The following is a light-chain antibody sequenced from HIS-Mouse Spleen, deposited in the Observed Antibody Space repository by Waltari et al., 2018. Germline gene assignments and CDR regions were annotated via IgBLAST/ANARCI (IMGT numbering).Light chain of an antibody. V-gene: IGLV2-11*01. Sequence: QSALTQPRSVSGSPGQSVTISCTGPSSDVGGYNYVSWYQQHPGKAPKRRIYDVSKRPSGVPVRFSGSKSGHTASLTISGLQAEDEADYYCCSYAGSYTLVFGGGTKLTVL. CDR3: CSYAGSYTLV. CDR2: DVS. CDR1: SSDVGGYNY. J-gene: IGLJ3*02.